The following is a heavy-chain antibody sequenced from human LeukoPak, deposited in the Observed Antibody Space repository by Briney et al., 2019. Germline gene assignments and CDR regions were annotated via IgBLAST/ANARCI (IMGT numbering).Heavy chain of an antibody. Sequence: SSETLSLTCTVSGGSISRGGYYWSWIRQHPGKGLEWIGYIYYSGSTYYNPSLKSRVTISVDTSKNQFSLKLSSVTAADTAVYYCAREMEYCSSTSCSVYGAFDIWGQGTMVTVSS. CDR3: AREMEYCSSTSCSVYGAFDI. CDR2: IYYSGST. V-gene: IGHV4-31*03. J-gene: IGHJ3*02. CDR1: GGSISRGGYY. D-gene: IGHD2-2*01.